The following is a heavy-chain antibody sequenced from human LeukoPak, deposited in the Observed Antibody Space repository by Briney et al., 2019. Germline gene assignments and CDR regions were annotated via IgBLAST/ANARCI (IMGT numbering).Heavy chain of an antibody. CDR3: AREGSWLLSPQNNWFDP. Sequence: SVKVSCKASGGTFSSYAISWVRQAPGQGLEWMGGITPILGTANYAQKFQGRVTITADESTSTAYMELSSLRSEDTAVYYCAREGSWLLSPQNNWFDPWGQGTLVTVSS. J-gene: IGHJ5*02. D-gene: IGHD2-15*01. V-gene: IGHV1-69*13. CDR1: GGTFSSYA. CDR2: ITPILGTA.